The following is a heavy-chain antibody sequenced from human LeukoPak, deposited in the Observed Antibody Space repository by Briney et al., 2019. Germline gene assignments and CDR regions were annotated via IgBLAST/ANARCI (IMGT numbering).Heavy chain of an antibody. CDR2: IYYSGNT. D-gene: IGHD3/OR15-3a*01. J-gene: IGHJ4*02. Sequence: PETLSLTCTVSGGSISSSSYYWGWIRQPPGKGLEWIGSIYYSGNTYYNASLKSRVSISVDTSKNQFSLRLTSVTAADTAVYYCARQTGSGLFILPGGQGTLVTVSS. V-gene: IGHV4-39*01. CDR3: ARQTGSGLFILP. CDR1: GGSISSSSYY.